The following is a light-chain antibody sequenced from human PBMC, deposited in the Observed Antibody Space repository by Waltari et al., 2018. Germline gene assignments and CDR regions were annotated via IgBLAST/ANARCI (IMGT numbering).Light chain of an antibody. CDR1: SSDVGGYNY. V-gene: IGLV2-8*01. J-gene: IGLJ1*01. CDR2: EVN. CDR3: SSYAGSGGV. Sequence: QSALTQPPSASGSPGQSVTTSCTGTSSDVGGYNYVSWYQQHPGKAPKLIIFEVNKRPSRVPDRFSGSKSGNTASLTVSGLQPEDEADYYCSSYAGSGGVFGTGTKVTVL.